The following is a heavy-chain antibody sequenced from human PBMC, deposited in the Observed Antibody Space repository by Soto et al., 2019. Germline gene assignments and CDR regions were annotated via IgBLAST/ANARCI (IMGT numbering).Heavy chain of an antibody. CDR1: GYTFTSYD. D-gene: IGHD1-1*01. CDR2: MNPNSGNT. V-gene: IGHV1-8*01. J-gene: IGHJ5*02. Sequence: ASVKVSCKASGYTFTSYDINWVRQATGQGLEWMGWMNPNSGNTGYAQKFQGRVTMTRNTSISTAYMELSSLRSEDTAVYYCARNRRYEEEWFDPWGQGTLVTVS. CDR3: ARNRRYEEEWFDP.